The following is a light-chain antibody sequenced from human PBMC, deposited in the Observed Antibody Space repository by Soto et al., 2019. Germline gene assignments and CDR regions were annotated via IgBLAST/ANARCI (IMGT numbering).Light chain of an antibody. CDR3: QQYNNWPPLT. CDR2: GAS. Sequence: EIVMTQSPATLSVSPGERATLSCRASQSVNSNLAWYQQKPGQAPRLLIYGASTRATAIPARFSGSGSGTEFTLTISSLQSEDFAVYYCQQYNNWPPLTFGGGTKVEIK. V-gene: IGKV3-15*01. CDR1: QSVNSN. J-gene: IGKJ4*01.